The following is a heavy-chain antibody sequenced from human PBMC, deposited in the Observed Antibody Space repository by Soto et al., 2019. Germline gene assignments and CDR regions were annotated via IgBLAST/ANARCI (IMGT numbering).Heavy chain of an antibody. CDR2: IIPIFGTA. D-gene: IGHD5-12*01. CDR3: GRGGSVNGYNLYYFDY. V-gene: IGHV1-69*13. Sequence: SVKVSCKASGGTFSSYAISWVRQAPGQGLEWMGGIIPIFGTANYAQKFQGRVTITADESTSTAYMELSRLRSEDPAVYYCGRGGSVNGYNLYYFDYWGQGTLVTVSS. J-gene: IGHJ4*02. CDR1: GGTFSSYA.